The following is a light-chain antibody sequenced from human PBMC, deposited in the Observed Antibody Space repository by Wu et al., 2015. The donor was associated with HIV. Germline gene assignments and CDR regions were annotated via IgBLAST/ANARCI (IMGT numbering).Light chain of an antibody. CDR1: ECCQL. CDR3: QQRRYWPLYT. J-gene: IGKJ2*01. Sequence: VSSQGQSECCQLFSLVPTETWPGSQALIYDASNRATGIPARFSGSGSGTDFTLTISSLEPEDFAVYYCQQRRYWPLYTFGQGGQAGDQT. V-gene: IGKV3-11*01. CDR2: DAS.